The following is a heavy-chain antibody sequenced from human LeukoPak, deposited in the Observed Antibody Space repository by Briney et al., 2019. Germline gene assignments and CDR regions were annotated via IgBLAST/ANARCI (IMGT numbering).Heavy chain of an antibody. D-gene: IGHD6-19*01. CDR2: ISSNGGST. CDR1: GFTFSSYA. CDR3: ARVRLLGRSSGWYFDY. Sequence: GGSLRLSCAASGFTFSSYAMHWVRQAPGKGLEYVSAISSNGGSTYYANSVKGRFTISRDNSKNTLYLQMGSLRAEDMAVYYCARVRLLGRSSGWYFDYWGQGTLVTVSS. J-gene: IGHJ4*02. V-gene: IGHV3-64*01.